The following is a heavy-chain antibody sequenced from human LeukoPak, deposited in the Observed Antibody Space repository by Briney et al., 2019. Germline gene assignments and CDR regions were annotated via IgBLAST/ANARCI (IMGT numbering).Heavy chain of an antibody. Sequence: GGSLRLSCAASGFTFSSYEMDWVRQAPGKGLEWVSYISSSGSTIYYADSVKGRFTISRDNAKNSLYLQMNSLRAEDTAVYYCARDGELHSTIAVAGGDDYWGQGTLVTVSS. V-gene: IGHV3-48*03. J-gene: IGHJ4*02. D-gene: IGHD6-19*01. CDR3: ARDGELHSTIAVAGGDDY. CDR2: ISSSGSTI. CDR1: GFTFSSYE.